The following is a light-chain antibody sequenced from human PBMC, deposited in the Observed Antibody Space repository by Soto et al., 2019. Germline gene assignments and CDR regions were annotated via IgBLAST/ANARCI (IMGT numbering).Light chain of an antibody. V-gene: IGKV1-5*03. CDR1: QSISSW. Sequence: DIQMTQSPSTLSASVGDRVTITCRASQSISSWLAWYQQKPGKATKLLIYKASSLEIGVPSRFSGSGSGTEFTLTISSLQPDDFATYYCQPYNSYWTFGQGTKVEIK. J-gene: IGKJ1*01. CDR2: KAS. CDR3: QPYNSYWT.